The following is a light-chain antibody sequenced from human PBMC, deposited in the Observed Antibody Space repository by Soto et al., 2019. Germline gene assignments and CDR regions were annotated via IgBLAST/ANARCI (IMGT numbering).Light chain of an antibody. CDR1: QTVSSK. Sequence: EIVMTQSPATLSVSVGERATLSCRASQTVSSKLAWYQQKPGQAPRLLIYGASTRATGNPARLTGSGSGTEVPLIIISPNYEEFAVYYCQQYNDWPPELTFGGGTKVEIK. J-gene: IGKJ4*02. V-gene: IGKV3-15*01. CDR2: GAS. CDR3: QQYNDWPPELT.